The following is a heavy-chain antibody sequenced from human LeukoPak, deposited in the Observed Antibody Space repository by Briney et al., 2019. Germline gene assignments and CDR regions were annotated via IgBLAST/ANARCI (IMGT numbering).Heavy chain of an antibody. CDR3: ARVYRLGGWFDP. V-gene: IGHV4-34*01. J-gene: IGHJ5*02. CDR1: GGSFSGYY. D-gene: IGHD3-16*01. Sequence: PSETQSLTCAVYGGSFSGYYWSWIRQPPGKGLEWIGEINHSGSTNYNPSLKSRVTISVDTSKNQFSLKLSSVTAADTAVYYCARVYRLGGWFDPWGQGTLVTVSS. CDR2: INHSGST.